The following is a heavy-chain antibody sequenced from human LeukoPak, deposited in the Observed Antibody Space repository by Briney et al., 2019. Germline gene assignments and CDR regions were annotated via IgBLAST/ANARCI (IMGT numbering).Heavy chain of an antibody. J-gene: IGHJ3*02. CDR2: IYPGDSDT. CDR1: GYIFTSYW. CDR3: ARRTSITIFGVVRDAFDI. D-gene: IGHD3-3*01. V-gene: IGHV5-51*01. Sequence: KPGESLKISCKGSGYIFTSYWIGWVRQMPGKGLEWMGIIYPGDSDTRYSPSFQGQVTISADKSISTAYLQWSSLKASDTAMYYCARRTSITIFGVVRDAFDIWGQGTMVTVSS.